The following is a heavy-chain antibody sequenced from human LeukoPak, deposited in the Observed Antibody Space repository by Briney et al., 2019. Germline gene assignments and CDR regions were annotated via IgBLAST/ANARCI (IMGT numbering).Heavy chain of an antibody. Sequence: ASVKVTCKASGYTFTGYYMHWVRQAPGQGLEWMGWINPNSGGTNYAQKFQGRVTMTRDTSISTAYMELSRLRSDDTAVYYCARGWLRTNYFDYWGQGTLVTVSS. CDR3: ARGWLRTNYFDY. J-gene: IGHJ4*02. D-gene: IGHD5-12*01. CDR1: GYTFTGYY. CDR2: INPNSGGT. V-gene: IGHV1-2*02.